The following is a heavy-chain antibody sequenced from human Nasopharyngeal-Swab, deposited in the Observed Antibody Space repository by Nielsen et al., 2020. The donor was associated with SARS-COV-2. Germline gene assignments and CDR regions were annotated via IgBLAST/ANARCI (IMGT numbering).Heavy chain of an antibody. V-gene: IGHV3-21*01. Sequence: GGSLRLSCAASGFTFSSYSMNWVRQAPGKGLEWVSSISSSSSYTNYADSVKGRFTISRDNAKNSLYLQMNSLRAEDTAVYYCATTPPKYYYGSGSYWTAGDYWGQGTLVTVSS. J-gene: IGHJ4*02. CDR2: ISSSSSYT. D-gene: IGHD3-10*01. CDR3: ATTPPKYYYGSGSYWTAGDY. CDR1: GFTFSSYS.